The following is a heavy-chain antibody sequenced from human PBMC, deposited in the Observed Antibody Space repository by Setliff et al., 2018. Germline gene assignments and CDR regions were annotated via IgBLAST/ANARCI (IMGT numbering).Heavy chain of an antibody. Sequence: ASVKVSCKAPGYTFTSYGISWVRQAPGQGLEWMGWISAYNGNTNYAQKLQGRVTMTTDTSTSTAHMELRSLRSDDTAVYYCARDVGPPDEAIWFGAYMDVWGQGTTVTAP. J-gene: IGHJ6*02. CDR2: ISAYNGNT. D-gene: IGHD3-10*01. V-gene: IGHV1-18*01. CDR3: ARDVGPPDEAIWFGAYMDV. CDR1: GYTFTSYG.